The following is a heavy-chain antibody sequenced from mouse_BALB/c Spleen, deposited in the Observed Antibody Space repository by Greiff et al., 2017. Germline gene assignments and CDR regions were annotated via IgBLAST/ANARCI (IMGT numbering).Heavy chain of an antibody. CDR3: ARSLHYYGYFDY. J-gene: IGHJ2*01. CDR2: INPSTGYT. V-gene: IGHV1-7*01. Sequence: VMLVESGAELAKPGASVKMSCKASGYTFTSYWMHWVKQRPGQGLEWIGYINPSTGYTEYNQKFKDKATLTADKSSSTAYMQLSSLTSEDSAVYYCARSLHYYGYFDYWGQGTTLTVSS. CDR1: GYTFTSYW. D-gene: IGHD1-2*01.